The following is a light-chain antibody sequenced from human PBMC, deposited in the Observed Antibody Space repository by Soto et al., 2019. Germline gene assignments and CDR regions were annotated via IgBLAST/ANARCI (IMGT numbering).Light chain of an antibody. CDR1: QGISSF. CDR3: QQLNSFPIP. V-gene: IGKV1-9*01. J-gene: IGKJ3*01. CDR2: GAS. Sequence: IQLTQSPSSLSASVGDRVTITCRASQGISSFLAWYQQKTGKAPKLLIYGASTLQSGVPSRFSGSGSGTDFTLTNVSLQPEDVATYYCQQLNSFPIPFGPATKVDIK.